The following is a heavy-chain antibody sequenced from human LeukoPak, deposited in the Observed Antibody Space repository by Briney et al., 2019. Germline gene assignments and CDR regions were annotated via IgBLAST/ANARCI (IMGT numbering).Heavy chain of an antibody. J-gene: IGHJ4*02. V-gene: IGHV3-13*04. CDR1: GFTFSSYD. CDR2: IDTGGGT. CDR3: ARGMGSGSSSVFDF. Sequence: GGSLRLSCAASGFTFSSYDMHWVRQATGKGLEWVSGIDTGGGTYYPGSVKGRFTISRENAKNSLYLQMINLRAGDTAMYYCARGMGSGSSSVFDFWGQGTLVTVSS. D-gene: IGHD3-10*01.